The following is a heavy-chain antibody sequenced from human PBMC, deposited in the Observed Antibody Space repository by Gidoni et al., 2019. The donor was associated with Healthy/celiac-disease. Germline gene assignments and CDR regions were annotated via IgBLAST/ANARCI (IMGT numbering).Heavy chain of an antibody. J-gene: IGHJ6*02. D-gene: IGHD2-21*02. V-gene: IGHV3-74*01. CDR3: ARGDGISRLGYYYGMDV. CDR2: INSDGSST. Sequence: EVQLVESGGGLVQPGGSLRLSCAASGFTSSSYWMHWVRQAPGKGLVWVSRINSDGSSTSYADSVKGRFTISRDNAKNTLYLQMNSLRAEDTAVYYCARGDGISRLGYYYGMDVWGQGTTVTVSS. CDR1: GFTSSSYW.